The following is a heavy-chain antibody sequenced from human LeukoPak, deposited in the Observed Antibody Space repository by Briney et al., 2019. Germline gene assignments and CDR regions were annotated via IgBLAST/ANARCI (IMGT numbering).Heavy chain of an antibody. J-gene: IGHJ4*02. CDR1: GASISSYY. V-gene: IGHV4-4*07. Sequence: TPSETLSLTCTVSGASISSYYWSWIGQPAGKGLEWIGRIYTSGSTNYNPSLKSRVTMSVDTSKNQFSLKLSSVTAADTAVYYCASYSGTYAYYGHWGQGTLVTVSS. CDR2: IYTSGST. CDR3: ASYSGTYAYYGH. D-gene: IGHD1-26*01.